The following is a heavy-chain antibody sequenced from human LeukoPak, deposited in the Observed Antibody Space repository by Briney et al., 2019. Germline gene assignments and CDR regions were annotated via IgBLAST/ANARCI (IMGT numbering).Heavy chain of an antibody. CDR1: GFTFSSYW. CDR3: ARELAQYYYDSSGRPLDV. V-gene: IGHV3-7*01. J-gene: IGHJ6*04. CDR2: IKQDGSEK. D-gene: IGHD3-22*01. Sequence: GGSLRLSCAASGFTFSSYWMSWVRQAPGKGLEWVANIKQDGSEKYYVDSVKGRFTISRDNAKNSLYLQMNSLRAEDTAVYYCARELAQYYYDSSGRPLDVWGKGTTVTVSS.